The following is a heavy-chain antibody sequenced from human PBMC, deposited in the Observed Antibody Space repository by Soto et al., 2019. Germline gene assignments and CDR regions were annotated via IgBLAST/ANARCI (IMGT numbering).Heavy chain of an antibody. CDR2: IIPIFGTA. CDR1: GGTFSNYA. CDR3: ARPVEMATISRSYLFY. Sequence: QVQLVQSGAEVKKPGSSVKVSCKASGGTFSNYAINWVRQAPGQGLEWMGGIIPIFGTANYAQKFQGRVTMTADESTSTAYLDLSSLRSEDTAVYYCARPVEMATISRSYLFYWGQGTLVTVSS. V-gene: IGHV1-69*01. J-gene: IGHJ4*02. D-gene: IGHD5-12*01.